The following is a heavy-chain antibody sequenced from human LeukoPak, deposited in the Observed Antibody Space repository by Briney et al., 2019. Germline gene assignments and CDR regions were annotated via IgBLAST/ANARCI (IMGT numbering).Heavy chain of an antibody. J-gene: IGHJ4*02. Sequence: SETLSLTCAVYGGSFSGYYWSWIRQPPGKGLEWIGEINHSGSTNYNPSLKSRVTISVDTSKNQFSLKLSPVTAADTAVYYCARWDSAMATLDYWGQGTLVTVSS. D-gene: IGHD5-18*01. V-gene: IGHV4-34*01. CDR2: INHSGST. CDR3: ARWDSAMATLDY. CDR1: GGSFSGYY.